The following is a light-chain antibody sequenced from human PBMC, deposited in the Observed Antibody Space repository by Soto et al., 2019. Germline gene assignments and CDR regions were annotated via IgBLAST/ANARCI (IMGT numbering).Light chain of an antibody. V-gene: IGLV2-8*01. J-gene: IGLJ2*01. Sequence: QSALTQPPSASGSPGQSVTISCTGTSSDVGGYNYVSWYQQHPGKAPKLMIYEVSKRPSGVPDRFSGSKSGNTASLTVSGLQAEDEADYYCSSFAGSFYWVFGGWTQLTVL. CDR2: EVS. CDR3: SSFAGSFYWV. CDR1: SSDVGGYNY.